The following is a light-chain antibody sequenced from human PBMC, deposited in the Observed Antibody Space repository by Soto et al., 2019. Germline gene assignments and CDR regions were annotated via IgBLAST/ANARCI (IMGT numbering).Light chain of an antibody. V-gene: IGKV1-5*03. Sequence: DIQMTQSPYTLSASVGDRVTITCRASQSISSWLAWYQQKPGKAPNLLIYKASRLDAGVPSRFSGSGSGTQFTLTISSLQPDDFATYYCQQYNSYPWTFGQGTKVDIK. CDR2: KAS. J-gene: IGKJ1*01. CDR1: QSISSW. CDR3: QQYNSYPWT.